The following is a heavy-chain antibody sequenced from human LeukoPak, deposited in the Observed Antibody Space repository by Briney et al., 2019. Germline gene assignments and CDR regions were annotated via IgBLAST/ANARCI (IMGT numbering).Heavy chain of an antibody. CDR3: ARVLGGGNSIHFDY. D-gene: IGHD4-23*01. J-gene: IGHJ4*02. CDR1: RYTFATYD. CDR2: TNPNTGNT. V-gene: IGHV1-8*03. Sequence: APGKLSCTASRYTFATYDINWVRQATGHGLEWRGWTNPNTGNTGYAQKFQGRVTISSNSAITTAYLELRSLRSEDTAVYFCARVLGGGNSIHFDYWGQGTLVTVPS.